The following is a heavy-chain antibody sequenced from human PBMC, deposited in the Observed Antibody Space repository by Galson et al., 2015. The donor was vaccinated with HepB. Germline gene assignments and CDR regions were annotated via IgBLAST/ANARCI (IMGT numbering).Heavy chain of an antibody. CDR1: GFTFSSYA. CDR3: ARGRGYYYDSSGYDWYFDL. J-gene: IGHJ2*01. Sequence: SLRLSCAASGFTFSSYAIHWVRQAPGKGLEWVAVISYDGSNKYYADSVKGRFTISRDNSKNTLYLQMNSLRAEDTAVYYCARGRGYYYDSSGYDWYFDLWGRGTLVTVSS. V-gene: IGHV3-30-3*01. CDR2: ISYDGSNK. D-gene: IGHD3-22*01.